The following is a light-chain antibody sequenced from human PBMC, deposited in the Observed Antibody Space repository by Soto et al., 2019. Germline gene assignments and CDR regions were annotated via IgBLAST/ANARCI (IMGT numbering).Light chain of an antibody. CDR3: QQSYSTPRT. Sequence: DIQMTQSPSSLSASVGDRVTITCRASQNIDDYLNWYRQEAGKAPKLPISAAFSLQSGVPSRFSGSGSGADFTLTISSLQPEDFATYYCQQSYSTPRTFGQGTKVDIK. V-gene: IGKV1-39*01. CDR1: QNIDDY. J-gene: IGKJ2*01. CDR2: AAF.